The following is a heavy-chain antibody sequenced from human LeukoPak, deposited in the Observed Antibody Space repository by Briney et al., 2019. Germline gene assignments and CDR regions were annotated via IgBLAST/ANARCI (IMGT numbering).Heavy chain of an antibody. Sequence: PSETLSLTCAVYGGSFSGYYWSWIRQPPGKGLEWIGEINHSGSTNYNPSLKSRVTISVDTSKNQFSLKLSSVTAADTAVYYCASLSIAAAGIWDPWGQGTLVTVSS. CDR3: ASLSIAAAGIWDP. D-gene: IGHD6-13*01. J-gene: IGHJ5*02. V-gene: IGHV4-34*01. CDR1: GGSFSGYY. CDR2: INHSGST.